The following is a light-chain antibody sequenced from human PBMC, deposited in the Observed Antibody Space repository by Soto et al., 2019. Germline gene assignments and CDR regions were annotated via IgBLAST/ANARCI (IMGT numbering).Light chain of an antibody. Sequence: QSALTQPRSVSGSPGQSVTISCTGTSSDVGGYEYVSWYQQDQGKAPQLMIYDANKRPSGVPDRFSGSKSGNTDSLTISGLQAEDETDYYCCSYAGSYTWVFGGGTKLTVL. V-gene: IGLV2-11*01. CDR2: DAN. CDR3: CSYAGSYTWV. J-gene: IGLJ3*02. CDR1: SSDVGGYEY.